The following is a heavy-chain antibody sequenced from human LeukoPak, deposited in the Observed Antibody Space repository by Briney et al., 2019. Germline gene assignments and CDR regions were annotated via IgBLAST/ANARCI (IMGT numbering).Heavy chain of an antibody. CDR1: GFTFDVYA. CDR3: AKDMGDTAMVTFDI. D-gene: IGHD5-18*01. J-gene: IGHJ3*02. Sequence: PGGSLRLSCAASGFTFDVYAMHWVRQAPGKGLEWVSLISGDGGSTYYADSVKGRFTISRDNSKNSLYLQMNSLRTEDTALYYCAKDMGDTAMVTFDIWGQGTMVTVSS. CDR2: ISGDGGST. V-gene: IGHV3-43*02.